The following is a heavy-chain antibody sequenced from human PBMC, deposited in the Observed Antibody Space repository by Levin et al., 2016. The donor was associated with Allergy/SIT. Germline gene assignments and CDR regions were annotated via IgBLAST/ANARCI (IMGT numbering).Heavy chain of an antibody. CDR3: ARDPYDFWSGHPDAFDI. Sequence: LRLSCTVSGDPISSSIYYWGWIRQPAGKGLEWIGRIYTSGSTNYNPSLKSRVTISVDTSKNQFSLKLSSVTAADTAVYYCARDPYDFWSGHPDAFDIWGQGTMVTVSS. V-gene: IGHV4-61*02. D-gene: IGHD3-3*01. J-gene: IGHJ3*02. CDR1: GDPISSSIYY. CDR2: IYTSGST.